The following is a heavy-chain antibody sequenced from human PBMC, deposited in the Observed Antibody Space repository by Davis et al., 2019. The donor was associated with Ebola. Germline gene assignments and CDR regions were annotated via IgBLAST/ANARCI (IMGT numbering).Heavy chain of an antibody. D-gene: IGHD5-18*01. J-gene: IGHJ6*03. CDR1: GESFSAYY. CDR2: IHHRGST. CDR3: ARGAPLQLWRFSYYYMDV. Sequence: PSETLSLTCAVYGESFSAYYWNWIRQSPGKGLEWIGEIHHRGSTNSNPSLKSRVTISIDSSKNQFSLKLSSVTAADTAVYYCARGAPLQLWRFSYYYMDVWGEGTTVTVSS. V-gene: IGHV4-34*01.